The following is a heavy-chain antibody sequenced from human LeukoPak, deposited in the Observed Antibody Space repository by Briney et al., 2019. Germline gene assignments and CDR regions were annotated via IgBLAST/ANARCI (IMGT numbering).Heavy chain of an antibody. J-gene: IGHJ4*02. CDR1: GFIVSSNH. Sequence: PGGSLRLSCAASGFIVSSNHMTWVRQAPGKGLEWVSVIYNGVNTNYADSVKGRFSISRGSSKNTLFLQMNSLRAEDTAVYYCARASQWLAFDSWGQGTLVTVSS. CDR3: ARASQWLAFDS. V-gene: IGHV3-66*01. D-gene: IGHD6-19*01. CDR2: IYNGVNT.